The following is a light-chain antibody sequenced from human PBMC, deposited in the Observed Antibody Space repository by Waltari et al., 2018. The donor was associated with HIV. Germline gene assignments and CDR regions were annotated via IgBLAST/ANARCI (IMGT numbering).Light chain of an antibody. Sequence: DIQMTQTPSTLSASVGDRVTITCRASQNINGWLAWYQQKTGKAPKVLIFMASTLDRAVPSRFSGSGFGTEFTLTIACLQPDDFATYYCQQHKSYPLTFGGGTKVDI. CDR3: QQHKSYPLT. CDR2: MAS. V-gene: IGKV1-5*03. CDR1: QNINGW. J-gene: IGKJ4*01.